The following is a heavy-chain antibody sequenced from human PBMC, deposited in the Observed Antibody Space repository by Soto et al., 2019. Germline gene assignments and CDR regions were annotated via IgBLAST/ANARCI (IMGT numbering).Heavy chain of an antibody. D-gene: IGHD2-15*01. J-gene: IGHJ4*02. CDR1: GFTFGSYS. CDR3: ARDVGGVVVADATLGSLWYFEC. Sequence: SLRLSCAASGFTFGSYSMNWVRRAPGKGLDWVSSISSSSSYIYYADSVKGRFTISRDNAKNSLYLQMNSLRAEDTAVYYCARDVGGVVVADATLGSLWYFECWGQGTLVSVS. CDR2: ISSSSSYI. V-gene: IGHV3-21*01.